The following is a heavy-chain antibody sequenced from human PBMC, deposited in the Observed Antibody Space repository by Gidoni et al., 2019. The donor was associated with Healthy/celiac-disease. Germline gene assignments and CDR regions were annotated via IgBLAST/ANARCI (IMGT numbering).Heavy chain of an antibody. CDR2: TNTNTGNP. V-gene: IGHV7-4-1*02. CDR3: ARDIGGGRYCSGGSCYGEFDL. CDR1: GYTFTKYA. D-gene: IGHD2-15*01. Sequence: QVQLVQSGSELKKPGASVKVSCKASGYTFTKYAMNWVRQAPGQGLEWMGWTNTNTGNPTYAKGFTRRFVFSLDTSVTTAYLQISSLKAEDTAVYYCARDIGGGRYCSGGSCYGEFDLWGQGTLVTVSS. J-gene: IGHJ5*02.